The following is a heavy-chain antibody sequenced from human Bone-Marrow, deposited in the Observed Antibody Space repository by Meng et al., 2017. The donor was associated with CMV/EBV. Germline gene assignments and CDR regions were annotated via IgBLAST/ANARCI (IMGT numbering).Heavy chain of an antibody. CDR2: ISSSGSTI. D-gene: IGHD1-14*01. Sequence: GESLKISCAASGFTFSSYEMNWVRQAPGKGLEWVSYISSSGSTIYYADSVRGRLTISRDNAKNSLFLQTDSLRAEDTAVYYCARDRLRNFDYWGQGILVTVSS. J-gene: IGHJ4*02. CDR3: ARDRLRNFDY. CDR1: GFTFSSYE. V-gene: IGHV3-48*03.